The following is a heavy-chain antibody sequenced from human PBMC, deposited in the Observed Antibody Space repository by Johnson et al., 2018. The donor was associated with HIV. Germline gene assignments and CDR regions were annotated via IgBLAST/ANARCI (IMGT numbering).Heavy chain of an antibody. J-gene: IGHJ3*02. Sequence: VQLVESGGGVVQPGRSLRLSCAASGFTFSSYAMHWVRQAPGKGLVWVSRINSDGSSTSYADSVKGRFTISRDNAKNTLYLQMNSLRAEDTAVYYCAKSSSGELLYAFDIWGQGTMVTVSS. CDR1: GFTFSSYA. CDR2: INSDGSST. CDR3: AKSSSGELLYAFDI. D-gene: IGHD1-26*01. V-gene: IGHV3-74*02.